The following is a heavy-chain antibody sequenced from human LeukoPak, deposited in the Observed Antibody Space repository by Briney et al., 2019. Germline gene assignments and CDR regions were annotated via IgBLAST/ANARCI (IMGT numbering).Heavy chain of an antibody. Sequence: GGSLRLSCAASGFTLSDSYMSWIRQSPGKGLEWISYMSNSGITIHYADSVRGRFTISKDNANNSLHLQMNSLRAEDTAVYYCAKDEGYDYVWGSYRPSPYAFDIWGQGTMVTVSS. D-gene: IGHD3-16*02. J-gene: IGHJ3*02. CDR2: MSNSGITI. V-gene: IGHV3-11*01. CDR3: AKDEGYDYVWGSYRPSPYAFDI. CDR1: GFTLSDSY.